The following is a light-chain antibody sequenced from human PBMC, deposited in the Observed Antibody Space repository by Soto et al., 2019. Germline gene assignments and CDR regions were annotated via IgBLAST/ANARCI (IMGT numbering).Light chain of an antibody. CDR2: GSS. Sequence: EIVLTQSPGTLSLSPGERATLSCRASQIVSTIYLAWYQQKPGQAPRLLIYGSSSRAPGIPERFSGSGSGTEFTRTISRLEPEDFAVYYCQKYGTSPMYTLGQGTKLEIK. CDR3: QKYGTSPMYT. CDR1: QIVSTIY. V-gene: IGKV3-20*01. J-gene: IGKJ2*01.